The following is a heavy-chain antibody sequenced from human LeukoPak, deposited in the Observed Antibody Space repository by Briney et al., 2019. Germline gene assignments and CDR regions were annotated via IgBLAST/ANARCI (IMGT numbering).Heavy chain of an antibody. D-gene: IGHD3-10*01. J-gene: IGHJ4*02. V-gene: IGHV3-48*01. Sequence: GGSLRLSCVASGFTFSSYNMNWVRQAPGRGLEWVSYISSSSGTIYYADSVKGRFTISRDNAKNSLYLQMNSLRAEDTAVYYCARDGRGLGNYFDYWGQGTLVTVSS. CDR2: ISSSSGTI. CDR3: ARDGRGLGNYFDY. CDR1: GFTFSSYN.